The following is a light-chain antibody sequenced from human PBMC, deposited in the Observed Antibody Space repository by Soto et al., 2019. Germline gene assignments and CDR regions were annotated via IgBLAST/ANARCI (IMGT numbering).Light chain of an antibody. J-gene: IGKJ1*01. CDR2: GAS. Sequence: EIVLTQSPGTLSLSPGERATLSCRASQSVSSSYLAWYQHKPGQAPRLLIYGASSRATGIPAMFSGSGSGTEFTLTISRLEPEDFAVYYCQQYGSSSWTFGRGTTVEIK. CDR1: QSVSSSY. CDR3: QQYGSSSWT. V-gene: IGKV3-20*01.